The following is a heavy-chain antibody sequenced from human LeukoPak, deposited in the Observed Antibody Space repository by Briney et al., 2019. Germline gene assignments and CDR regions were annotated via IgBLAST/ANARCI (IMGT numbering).Heavy chain of an antibody. V-gene: IGHV3-23*01. CDR1: GFMFSSNW. J-gene: IGHJ4*02. Sequence: PGGSLRLSCAASGFMFSSNWMSWVRQAPGKGLEWVSAISGSGGSTYYADSVKGRFTISRDNSKNTLYLQMNSLRAEDTAVYYCAKLLYSSSWPIFDYWGQGTLVTVSS. CDR2: ISGSGGST. CDR3: AKLLYSSSWPIFDY. D-gene: IGHD6-13*01.